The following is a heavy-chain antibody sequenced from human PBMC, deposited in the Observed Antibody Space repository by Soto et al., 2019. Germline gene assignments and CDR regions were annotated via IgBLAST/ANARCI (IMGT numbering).Heavy chain of an antibody. CDR3: ATAFCGYWPVPYGMDV. Sequence: QVQLVQSGAEVKKPGSSVKVSCKASGGTFSSYTISWVRQAPGQGLEWMGRIIPILGIANYAQKFQGRVTITADKSTSTAYMELSSLRSEDTAVYYCATAFCGYWPVPYGMDVWGQGTTVTVSS. CDR1: GGTFSSYT. CDR2: IIPILGIA. J-gene: IGHJ6*02. V-gene: IGHV1-69*02. D-gene: IGHD2-15*01.